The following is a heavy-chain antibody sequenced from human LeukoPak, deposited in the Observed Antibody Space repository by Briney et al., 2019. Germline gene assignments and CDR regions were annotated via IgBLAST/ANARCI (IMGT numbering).Heavy chain of an antibody. J-gene: IGHJ3*02. V-gene: IGHV3-30*03. Sequence: PGGSLRLSRAASGFTFSSYGMHWVRQAPGKGLEWVAVISYDGSNKYYADSVKGRFTISRDNSKNTLYLQMNSLRAEDTAVYYCAREAEAFDIWGQGTMVTVSS. CDR3: AREAEAFDI. CDR1: GFTFSSYG. CDR2: ISYDGSNK.